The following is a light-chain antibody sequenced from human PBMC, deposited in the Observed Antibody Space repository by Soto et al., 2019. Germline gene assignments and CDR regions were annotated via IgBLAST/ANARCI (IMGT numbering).Light chain of an antibody. CDR2: DAS. J-gene: IGKJ1*01. V-gene: IGKV1-39*01. CDR3: QQSYSAPWT. CDR1: QSISTY. Sequence: DIQMTQSPSSLAASVGARVTTTCRASQSISTYLNWYQQKPGKAPKVLIFDASRLQSGVASRFSGSGSGTDFTLTISSLQPEDSATYYCQQSYSAPWTFGQGTKVQVK.